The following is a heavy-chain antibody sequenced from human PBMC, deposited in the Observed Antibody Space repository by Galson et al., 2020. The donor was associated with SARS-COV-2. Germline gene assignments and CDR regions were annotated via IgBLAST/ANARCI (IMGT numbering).Heavy chain of an antibody. V-gene: IGHV1-18*01. Sequence: ASVKVSCKASGYTFTSYGISWVRQAPGQGLEWMGWISAYNGNTNYAQKLQGRVTMTTDTSTSTAYMELRSLRSDDTAVYYCARDRVYDYVWGSYRLDYWGQGTLVTVSS. J-gene: IGHJ4*02. D-gene: IGHD3-16*02. CDR2: ISAYNGNT. CDR1: GYTFTSYG. CDR3: ARDRVYDYVWGSYRLDY.